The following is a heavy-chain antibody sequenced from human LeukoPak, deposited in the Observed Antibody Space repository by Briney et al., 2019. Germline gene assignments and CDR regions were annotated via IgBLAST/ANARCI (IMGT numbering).Heavy chain of an antibody. J-gene: IGHJ4*02. Sequence: ASVKVSCKASGYTFTSYYMHWVRQAPGQGLEWMGRINPNSGDTNYAQKFQGRVTMTRDTSISTAYMELSRLRSDDTAVYYCARDYCSSTSCLFDYWSQGTLVTVSS. CDR1: GYTFTSYY. D-gene: IGHD2-2*01. V-gene: IGHV1-2*06. CDR2: INPNSGDT. CDR3: ARDYCSSTSCLFDY.